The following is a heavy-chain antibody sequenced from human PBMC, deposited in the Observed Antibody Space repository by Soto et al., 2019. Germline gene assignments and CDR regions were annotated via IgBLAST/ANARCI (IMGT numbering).Heavy chain of an antibody. D-gene: IGHD3-16*02. J-gene: IGHJ4*02. CDR1: GGSISSSSYY. Sequence: PSETLSLTCTVSGGSISSSSYYWGWIRQPPGKGLEWIGSIYYSGSTYYNPSLKSRVTISVDTSKNQFSLKLSSVTAADTAVYYCARAYDYIWGSYRPPFDYWGQGTLVTVSS. CDR3: ARAYDYIWGSYRPPFDY. CDR2: IYYSGST. V-gene: IGHV4-39*01.